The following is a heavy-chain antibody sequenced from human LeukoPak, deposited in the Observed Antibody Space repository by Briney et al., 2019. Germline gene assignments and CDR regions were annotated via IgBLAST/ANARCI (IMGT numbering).Heavy chain of an antibody. J-gene: IGHJ4*02. V-gene: IGHV3-23*01. CDR1: GFIFGNYY. CDR2: INGTGSTT. D-gene: IGHD6-13*01. Sequence: GGSLRLSCEASGFIFGNYYMSWVRQAPGKGLEWVAAINGTGSTTYHADSVKGRFTISRDNSKNTQYLQMNSLRAEDTALYYCAKDSGSSWYGQTRFDYWGQGTLVTVSS. CDR3: AKDSGSSWYGQTRFDY.